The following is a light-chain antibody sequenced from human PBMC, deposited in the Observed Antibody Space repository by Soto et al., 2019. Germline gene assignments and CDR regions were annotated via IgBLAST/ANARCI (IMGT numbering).Light chain of an antibody. Sequence: DIQMTQSPSSLSASIGDRVTITCQASQDIRQYLNWYQQKPGKAPKLLIYNASRLETGVQSRFSESGYETDFTFTVSSLQPEDIATYYCQVYDYISAGFTFGPGTKVDLK. CDR3: QVYDYISAGFT. CDR1: QDIRQY. CDR2: NAS. V-gene: IGKV1-33*01. J-gene: IGKJ3*01.